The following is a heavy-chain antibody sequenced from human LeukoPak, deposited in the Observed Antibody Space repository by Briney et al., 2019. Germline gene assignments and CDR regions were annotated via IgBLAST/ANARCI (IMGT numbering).Heavy chain of an antibody. J-gene: IGHJ4*02. D-gene: IGHD3-3*01. CDR3: VSNGYNSAGFYFDY. CDR1: GGSVNSNNW. CDR2: ISPSGST. Sequence: PSETLSLTCAVSGGSVNSNNWWSWVRQPPGKGLEWIGEISPSGSTKYNPSLKSRVTISVDKSKNQLSLKLSSVTAADTAVYYCVSNGYNSAGFYFDYWGQGTLVTVSS. V-gene: IGHV4-4*02.